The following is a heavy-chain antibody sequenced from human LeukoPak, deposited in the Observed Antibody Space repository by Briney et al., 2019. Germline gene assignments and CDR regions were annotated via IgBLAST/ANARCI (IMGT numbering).Heavy chain of an antibody. CDR3: ARWQWELYLDYYYYIDV. D-gene: IGHD1-26*01. CDR2: ISYDGSNK. V-gene: IGHV3-30*04. CDR1: GFTFSSYA. J-gene: IGHJ6*03. Sequence: GGSLRLSCAASGFTFSSYAMHWVRQAPGKGLEWVAVISYDGSNKYYADSVKGRFTISRDNAKNSLYLQMNSLRAEDTAVYYCARWQWELYLDYYYYIDVWGKGTTVTVSS.